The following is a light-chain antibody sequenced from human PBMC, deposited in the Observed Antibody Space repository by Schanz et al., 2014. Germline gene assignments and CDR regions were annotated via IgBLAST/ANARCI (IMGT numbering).Light chain of an antibody. V-gene: IGKV3D-15*01. CDR3: QQYNMYPPWT. CDR1: ESVSGY. Sequence: EIVLTQSPATLSLSPGERATLTCRASESVSGYLAWYQQKPGQAPRLLIHDASNRATGIPARFSGSGSGTEFTLTISSLQSEDFAVYYCQQYNMYPPWTFGPGTKVEIK. J-gene: IGKJ1*01. CDR2: DAS.